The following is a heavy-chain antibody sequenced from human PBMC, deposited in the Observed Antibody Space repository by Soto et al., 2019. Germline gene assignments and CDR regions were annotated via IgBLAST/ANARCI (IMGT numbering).Heavy chain of an antibody. V-gene: IGHV3-21*06. D-gene: IGHD3-3*01. CDR1: GFTFTRYS. CDR2: ISSTTNYI. Sequence: GGSLRLSCAASGFTFTRYSMNWVRQAPGKGLEWVSSISSTTNYIYYGDSMKGRFTISRDNAKNSLYLEMNSLRAEDTAVYYCPREYEDLTSTFDYWGQGTLVTVS. CDR3: PREYEDLTSTFDY. J-gene: IGHJ4*02.